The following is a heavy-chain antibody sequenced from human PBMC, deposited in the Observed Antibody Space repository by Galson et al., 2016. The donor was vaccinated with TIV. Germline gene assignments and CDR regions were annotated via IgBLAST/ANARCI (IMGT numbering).Heavy chain of an antibody. Sequence: SLRLSCAVSGFTFSSYSMNWVRQAPGKGLEWVASISTTSNYIYYADSVKGRFTISRGNAEDSLYLQINSLRAEDTALYYCARRGNYFSDAFDIWGQGTMVTVSS. CDR2: ISTTSNYI. V-gene: IGHV3-21*01. CDR1: GFTFSSYS. CDR3: ARRGNYFSDAFDI. J-gene: IGHJ3*02. D-gene: IGHD1-7*01.